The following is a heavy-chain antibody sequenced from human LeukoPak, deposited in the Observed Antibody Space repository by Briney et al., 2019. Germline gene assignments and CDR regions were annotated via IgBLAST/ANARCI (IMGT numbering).Heavy chain of an antibody. CDR1: GGSFSGYY. Sequence: PSETLSLTCAVYGGSFSGYYWSWIRQPPGKGLEWIGEINHSGSTNYNPSLKSRVTISVDTSKNQFSLKLSSVTAADTAVYYCARGYSSSWYAFDYWGQGTLVTVSS. CDR3: ARGYSSSWYAFDY. D-gene: IGHD6-13*01. CDR2: INHSGST. V-gene: IGHV4-34*01. J-gene: IGHJ4*02.